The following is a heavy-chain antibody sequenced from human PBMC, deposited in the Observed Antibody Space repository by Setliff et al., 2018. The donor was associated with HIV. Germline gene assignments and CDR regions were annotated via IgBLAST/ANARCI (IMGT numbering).Heavy chain of an antibody. V-gene: IGHV1-18*01. CDR3: ATRIRDGHRGYGYFDF. Sequence: ASVKVSCKASGYTFATYGISWLRQAPGQGLEWMGWISAFNGPTNYAQKFQGRVTITPDTSTSTAYMELRSLRSDDTAVYYCATRIRDGHRGYGYFDFWGQGTLVTVSS. J-gene: IGHJ4*02. CDR1: GYTFATYG. D-gene: IGHD5-12*01. CDR2: ISAFNGPT.